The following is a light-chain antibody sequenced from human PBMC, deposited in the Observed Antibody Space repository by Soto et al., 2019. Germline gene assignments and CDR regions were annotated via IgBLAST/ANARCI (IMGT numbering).Light chain of an antibody. CDR3: QEYKTGPGYN. V-gene: IGKV1-5*03. CDR1: QSFGRW. J-gene: IGKJ2*01. Sequence: DIQMTQSPSTLSASVGDRVTITCLASQSFGRWLAWYQQKPWKAPELLIYKTSTLERGVPSRFSGSGSGTEFTLTISSLQPDDFATYYCQEYKTGPGYNFGQGTRLEIK. CDR2: KTS.